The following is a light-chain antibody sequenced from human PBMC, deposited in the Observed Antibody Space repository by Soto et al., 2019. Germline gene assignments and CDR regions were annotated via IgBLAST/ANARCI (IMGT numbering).Light chain of an antibody. J-gene: IGKJ2*01. CDR3: QPYGSSPPYT. V-gene: IGKV3-20*01. CDR2: GSS. Sequence: EVVLTQSPGTLSLSPGERATLSCRASQSVSNNYLAWYQQKPGQAPRLLIFGSSDRATGIPDRSSGSGSGTDFTLTISRLEPEDFAMYSCQPYGSSPPYTFGLGTKLEIK. CDR1: QSVSNNY.